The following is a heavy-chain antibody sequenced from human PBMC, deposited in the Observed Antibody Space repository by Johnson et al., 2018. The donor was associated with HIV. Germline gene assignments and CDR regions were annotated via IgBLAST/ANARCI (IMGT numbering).Heavy chain of an antibody. CDR3: ARNRPVSYGYRGAFDF. CDR2: ISSTGTTI. Sequence: QVQLVESGGGLVKPGGSLRLSCAASGFTFSDYYMSWIRQAPGKGLAWVSYISSTGTTIYYADSVKGRFTISRDNAMKSLYLQINSLRAEDTAVYYCARNRPVSYGYRGAFDFWGQGTMVTVSS. V-gene: IGHV3-11*04. D-gene: IGHD5-18*01. CDR1: GFTFSDYY. J-gene: IGHJ3*01.